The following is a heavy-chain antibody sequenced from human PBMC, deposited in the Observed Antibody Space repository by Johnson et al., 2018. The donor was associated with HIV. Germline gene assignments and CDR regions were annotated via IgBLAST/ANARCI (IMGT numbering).Heavy chain of an antibody. CDR1: GFTFSYVW. CDR2: IKSRSDRGTT. J-gene: IGHJ3*01. V-gene: IGHV3-15*01. Sequence: VQLVESGGGFVEPGGSLRLSCAASGFTFSYVWMHWVRQAPGKGLEWVARIKSRSDRGTTDHAAPVKGRFSISRDDSKNTLYLQMGSLRTEDMAVYHCARARYISEWYLYDAFELWGQGTMVTVSS. D-gene: IGHD6-25*01. CDR3: ARARYISEWYLYDAFEL.